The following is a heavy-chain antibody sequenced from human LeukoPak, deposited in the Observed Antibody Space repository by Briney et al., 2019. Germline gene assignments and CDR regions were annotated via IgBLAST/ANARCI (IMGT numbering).Heavy chain of an antibody. CDR3: AKSGPDFGDLPSEYYFDF. CDR1: GFSFSSYA. Sequence: PGGSLRLSCAASGFSFSSYAMHWVRQAPGKGLERVSAIWYDGSNKFYADSVKGRFTISRDSSKNTLFLQMNGLRAEDTAVYYCAKSGPDFGDLPSEYYFDFWGQGTLVTVSS. D-gene: IGHD4-17*01. CDR2: IWYDGSNK. J-gene: IGHJ4*02. V-gene: IGHV3-33*06.